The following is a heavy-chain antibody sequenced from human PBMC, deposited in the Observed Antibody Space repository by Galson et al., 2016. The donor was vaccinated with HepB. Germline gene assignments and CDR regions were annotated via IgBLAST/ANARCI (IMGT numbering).Heavy chain of an antibody. CDR3: ARARDYYFYSMDV. Sequence: SVKVSCKASGYTFNSYGISWVRQAPGQGLEWMGWMSTYNGNTYYAQKFQDRVTMTTDTSTSTAYMELRSLRSDDTAVYYCARARDYYFYSMDVWGQGTTVTVSS. V-gene: IGHV1-18*01. J-gene: IGHJ6*02. CDR2: MSTYNGNT. CDR1: GYTFNSYG.